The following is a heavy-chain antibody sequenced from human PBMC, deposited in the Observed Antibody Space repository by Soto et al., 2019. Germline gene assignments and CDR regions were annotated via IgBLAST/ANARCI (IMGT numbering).Heavy chain of an antibody. V-gene: IGHV1-18*01. J-gene: IGHJ4*02. D-gene: IGHD6-13*01. CDR1: GYTFTSYG. CDR2: ISTYNGDT. CDR3: ARSNALAAAGPPFDS. Sequence: QVHLVQSGPELRKPGASVKVSCKTSGYTFTSYGISWVRQAPGHGLEWMGWISTYNGDTHFTEKLRDRVSVTTDTSPRTVYLELRSLRSDDTAFYFCARSNALAAAGPPFDSWGQCSLVTVSS.